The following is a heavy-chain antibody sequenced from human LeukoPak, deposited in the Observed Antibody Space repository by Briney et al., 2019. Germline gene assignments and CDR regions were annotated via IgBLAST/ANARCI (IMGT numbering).Heavy chain of an antibody. Sequence: KPSETLSLTCTVSGGSISSGDYYWSWIRQPPGKGLEWIGYIYYSGSTYYNPSLKSRVTISVDTSKNQFSLKLSSVTAADTAVYYCARDEVPGAFDIWGQGTMVTVSS. J-gene: IGHJ3*02. V-gene: IGHV4-30-4*08. CDR2: IYYSGST. CDR3: ARDEVPGAFDI. CDR1: GGSISSGDYY. D-gene: IGHD1-1*01.